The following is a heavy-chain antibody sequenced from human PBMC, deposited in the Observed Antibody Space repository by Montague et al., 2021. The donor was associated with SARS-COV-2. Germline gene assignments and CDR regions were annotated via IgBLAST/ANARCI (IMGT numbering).Heavy chain of an antibody. D-gene: IGHD2-2*01. CDR2: IHHSGTT. CDR3: ARQGGPAGKHWFDP. Sequence: SETLSLTCTVSGGSVSGTSYYWAWIRQPPGTGLEWIVNIHHSGTTFYXLSLNSQVTISVDTSKNEVSLKLNSVTAADTAVYYFARQGGPAGKHWFDPWGQGTRGTVSA. CDR1: GGSVSGTSYY. J-gene: IGHJ5*02. V-gene: IGHV4-39*01.